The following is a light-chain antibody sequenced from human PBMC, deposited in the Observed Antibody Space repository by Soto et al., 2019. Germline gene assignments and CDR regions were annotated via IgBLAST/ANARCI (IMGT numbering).Light chain of an antibody. Sequence: EIVLTQSPGTLSLSPGERATLSCRASQRVSSYLAWYQQKPGQAPRLLIYHASNRATGIPARFSGSGSGTDFTLTISSLEPEDFAVYYCHQRSNWPESTFGQGTKVEI. CDR2: HAS. V-gene: IGKV3-11*01. CDR1: QRVSSY. J-gene: IGKJ1*01. CDR3: HQRSNWPEST.